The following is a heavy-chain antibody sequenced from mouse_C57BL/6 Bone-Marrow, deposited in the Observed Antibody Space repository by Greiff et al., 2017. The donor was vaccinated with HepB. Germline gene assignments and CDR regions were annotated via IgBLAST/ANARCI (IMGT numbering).Heavy chain of an antibody. Sequence: VKLQQSGAELVRPGASVKLSCKASGYTFTDYYINWVKQRPGQGLEWIARIYPGSGNTDYNEKFKGKTTLTAEKSSSTAYMRLSSLTSEDSAVYFCAREEGAWFAYWGQGTLVTVSA. J-gene: IGHJ3*01. CDR3: AREEGAWFAY. V-gene: IGHV1-76*01. CDR1: GYTFTDYY. CDR2: IYPGSGNT.